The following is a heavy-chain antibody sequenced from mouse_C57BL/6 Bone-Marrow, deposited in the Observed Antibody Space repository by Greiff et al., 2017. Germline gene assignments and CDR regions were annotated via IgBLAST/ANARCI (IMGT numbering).Heavy chain of an antibody. CDR2: ISSGSSTI. J-gene: IGHJ2*01. V-gene: IGHV5-17*01. CDR3: ARGRYYGSSSFDY. D-gene: IGHD1-1*01. CDR1: GFTFSDYG. Sequence: DVKVEESGGGLVKPGGSLKLSCAASGFTFSDYGMHWVRQAPEKGLEWVAYISSGSSTIYYADTVKGRFTISSDNAKNTLFLQMTSLRSEDTAMYYCARGRYYGSSSFDYWGQGTTLTVSS.